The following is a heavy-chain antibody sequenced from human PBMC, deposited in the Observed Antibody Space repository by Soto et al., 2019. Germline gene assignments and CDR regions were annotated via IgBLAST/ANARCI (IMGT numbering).Heavy chain of an antibody. Sequence: GGSLRLSCAASGFTFSSYSMNWVRQAPGKGLEWVSSISSSSSYIYYADSVKGRFTISRDNAKNSLYLQMNSLRAEDTAVYYCARDLTRGWAGGLMDVWGQGTTVTVSS. V-gene: IGHV3-21*01. CDR2: ISSSSSYI. J-gene: IGHJ6*02. CDR3: ARDLTRGWAGGLMDV. D-gene: IGHD6-19*01. CDR1: GFTFSSYS.